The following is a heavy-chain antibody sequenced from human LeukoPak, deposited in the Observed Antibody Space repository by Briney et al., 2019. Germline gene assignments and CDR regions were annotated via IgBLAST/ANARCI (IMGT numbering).Heavy chain of an antibody. CDR1: GYTFTSYD. V-gene: IGHV1-46*01. Sequence: WASVKVSCKASGYTFTSYDMHWVRQEPGQGLEWMGIINPSGGSTSYAQIFQGRVTMTRDTFTSTVYMGLSSLRSEDTAVYYCARVVGQLEGMYYYYAMDVWGQGTTATVSS. J-gene: IGHJ6*02. CDR3: ARVVGQLEGMYYYYAMDV. D-gene: IGHD1-1*01. CDR2: INPSGGST.